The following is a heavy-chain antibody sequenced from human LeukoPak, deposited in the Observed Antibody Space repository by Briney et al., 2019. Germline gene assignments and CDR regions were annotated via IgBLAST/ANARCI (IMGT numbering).Heavy chain of an antibody. V-gene: IGHV3-33*06. CDR1: GFTFSNYA. CDR3: AKARGSGWHDPWYLDY. Sequence: GGSLRLSCAASGFTFSNYAMHWVRQAPGTGLELVAVIWFDGTNNYYGDSVRGRFTISRDNSKNRLYLQMNSLRAADTAGSYCAKARGSGWHDPWYLDYWGQGTLVTVSS. D-gene: IGHD6-19*01. CDR2: IWFDGTNN. J-gene: IGHJ4*02.